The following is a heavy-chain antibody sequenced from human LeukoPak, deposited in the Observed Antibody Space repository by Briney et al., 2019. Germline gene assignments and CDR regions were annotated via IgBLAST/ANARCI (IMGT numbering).Heavy chain of an antibody. CDR2: IWYDGSNK. Sequence: GGSLRLSCAASGFTFSSYGMHWVRQAPGKGLGWVAVIWYDGSNKYYADSVKGRFTISRDNSKNTLYLQMNSLRAEDTAVYYCARDGSSSWRLLKNWGQGTLVTVSS. CDR3: ARDGSSSWRLLKN. V-gene: IGHV3-33*01. CDR1: GFTFSSYG. J-gene: IGHJ4*02. D-gene: IGHD6-13*01.